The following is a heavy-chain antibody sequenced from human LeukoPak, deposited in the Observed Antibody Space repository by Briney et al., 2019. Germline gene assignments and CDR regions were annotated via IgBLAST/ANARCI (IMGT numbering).Heavy chain of an antibody. CDR2: MNIDGSEK. Sequence: GGSLRLSCAASGFTFSSYWMGWVRQAPGKRLEWVANMNIDGSEKYYADSVKGRFTISRDNARNSVYLQMNSLRVEDTAVYYCARGSSSWYRRDAFDIWGQGTMVTVSS. D-gene: IGHD6-13*01. CDR3: ARGSSSWYRRDAFDI. V-gene: IGHV3-7*04. CDR1: GFTFSSYW. J-gene: IGHJ3*02.